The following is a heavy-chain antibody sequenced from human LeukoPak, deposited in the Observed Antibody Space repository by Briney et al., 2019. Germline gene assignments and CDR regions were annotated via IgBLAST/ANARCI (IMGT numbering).Heavy chain of an antibody. J-gene: IGHJ4*02. Sequence: PSETLSLTCTVSGGSISSTTYYWAWIRQPAGKGLEWIGRIYTSGSTNYNPSLKSRVTISVDTSKNQFSLKLSSVTAADTAVYYCARDSLRATYYWGQGTLVTASS. CDR3: ARDSLRATYY. V-gene: IGHV4-61*02. CDR1: GGSISSTTYY. CDR2: IYTSGST. D-gene: IGHD1-26*01.